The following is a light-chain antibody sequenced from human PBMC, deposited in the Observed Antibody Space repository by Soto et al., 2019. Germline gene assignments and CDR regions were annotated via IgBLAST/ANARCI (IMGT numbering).Light chain of an antibody. V-gene: IGKV3-11*01. Sequence: EILLTQSPATLSLFPGERATLSCRASQSVSSYLAWYQQKPGQAPRLLIYDASNRATGIPARFSGNGSGTDFTLTISSLEPEDFAVYYCQQRSNWPRNTFGQGTKLEIK. J-gene: IGKJ2*01. CDR2: DAS. CDR1: QSVSSY. CDR3: QQRSNWPRNT.